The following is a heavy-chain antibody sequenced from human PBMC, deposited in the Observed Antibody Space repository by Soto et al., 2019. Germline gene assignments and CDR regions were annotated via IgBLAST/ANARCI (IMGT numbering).Heavy chain of an antibody. CDR2: INPNSGGT. Sequence: QVQLLQSGAEVKKPGASVKVSCKASGYAFIAYHMHWVRQAPGQGLEWMGWINPNSGGTNFAQKFQDLNTMNRDTSINTVYMELRRLKSDDTAVYYCARGQGSGWYEDLDYWGQGTLVTVSS. V-gene: IGHV1-2*02. CDR3: ARGQGSGWYEDLDY. CDR1: GYAFIAYH. D-gene: IGHD6-19*01. J-gene: IGHJ4*02.